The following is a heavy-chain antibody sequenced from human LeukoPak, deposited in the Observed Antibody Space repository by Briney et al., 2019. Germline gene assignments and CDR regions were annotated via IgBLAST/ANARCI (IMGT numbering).Heavy chain of an antibody. CDR1: GGSISSYY. V-gene: IGHV4-4*09. J-gene: IGHJ3*02. CDR3: ARPQPVEYSSSSGAFDI. Sequence: ASETLSLTCTVSGGSISSYYWSWIRQPPGKGLEWIGYIYTSGSTNYNPSLKSRVTISVDTSKNQFSLKLSSVTAADTAVYYCARPQPVEYSSSSGAFDIWGQGTMATVSS. CDR2: IYTSGST. D-gene: IGHD6-6*01.